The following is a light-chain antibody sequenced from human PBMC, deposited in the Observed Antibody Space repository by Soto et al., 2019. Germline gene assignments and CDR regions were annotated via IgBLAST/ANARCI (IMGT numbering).Light chain of an antibody. CDR2: LAS. V-gene: IGKV1-5*03. CDR3: QQYNSHSFYT. CDR1: QSIQSF. Sequence: DIQMTQFPSTLSASVGDAVTITCRASQSIQSFLAWYQQKPGKAPKLLIYLASRLESGVPSRFSGSGSGTEFTLTISSLQPDDFAIYFCQQYNSHSFYTFGQRTKLEVK. J-gene: IGKJ2*01.